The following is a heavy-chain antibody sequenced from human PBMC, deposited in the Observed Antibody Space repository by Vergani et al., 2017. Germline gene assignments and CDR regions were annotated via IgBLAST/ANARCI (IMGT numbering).Heavy chain of an antibody. V-gene: IGHV1-46*01. J-gene: IGHJ6*03. CDR2: INPSGGST. CDR3: ARDIVATIRYYYYYMDV. Sequence: QVQLVQSGAEVKKPGASVKVSCKASGYTFTSYYMHWVRQAPGQGLEWMGIINPSGGSTSYAQKFQGRVTMTRDTSTSTVYMELSSLRSEDTAVYYCARDIVATIRYYYYYMDVWGKGTTVTVSS. CDR1: GYTFTSYY. D-gene: IGHD5-12*01.